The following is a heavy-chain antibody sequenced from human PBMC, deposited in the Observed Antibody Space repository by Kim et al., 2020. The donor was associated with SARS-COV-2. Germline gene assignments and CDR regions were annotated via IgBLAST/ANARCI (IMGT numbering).Heavy chain of an antibody. CDR3: AKDQAHGNVGVYVN. J-gene: IGHJ4*02. D-gene: IGHD1-1*01. CDR1: GFTFSSYG. V-gene: IGHV3-30*18. Sequence: GGSLRLSCAASGFTFSSYGMHWVRQAPGKGLEWVAVISYDGSNKYYADSVKGRFTISRDNSKNTLYLQMNSLRPEDTAVYYCAKDQAHGNVGVYVNWGQGTLVTVSS. CDR2: ISYDGSNK.